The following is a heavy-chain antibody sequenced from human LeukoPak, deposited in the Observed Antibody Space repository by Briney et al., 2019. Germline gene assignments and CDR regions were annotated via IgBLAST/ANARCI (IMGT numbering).Heavy chain of an antibody. D-gene: IGHD4-23*01. CDR1: GFTVTNNY. V-gene: IGHV3-53*05. CDR3: ARDSKRWSLDF. CDR2: IYSGGDT. J-gene: IGHJ4*02. Sequence: PGGSLRLSCAASGFTVTNNYMSWVRQAPGKGLEWVSVIYSGGDTYYADSVKGRFTISRDSSKNTLFLQMDSLGPEDTAVYYCARDSKRWSLDFWGQGTLVTVSS.